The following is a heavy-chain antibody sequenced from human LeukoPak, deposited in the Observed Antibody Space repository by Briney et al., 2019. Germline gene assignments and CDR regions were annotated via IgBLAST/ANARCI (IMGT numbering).Heavy chain of an antibody. J-gene: IGHJ5*02. CDR2: INPNSGGT. CDR1: GYTFTGYY. CDR3: AREAHSSWYRWFDP. Sequence: GASVKVSCKASGYTFTGYYMHWVRQAPGQGLEWMGWINPNSGGTNYAQKFQGRVTMTRDTSISTAYMELSRLRSDDTAVYYCAREAHSSWYRWFDPWGQGTLLTVSS. D-gene: IGHD6-13*01. V-gene: IGHV1-2*02.